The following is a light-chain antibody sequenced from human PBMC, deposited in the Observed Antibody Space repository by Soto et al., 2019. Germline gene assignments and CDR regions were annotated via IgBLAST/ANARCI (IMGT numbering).Light chain of an antibody. J-gene: IGKJ1*01. CDR1: EVLGNS. V-gene: IGKV1-16*02. Sequence: DIQMTQSPSSLSASVGDTVTITCRASEVLGNSLSWVRQKPGKAPVTLIFGASSLQYGVTRKFSGTGSGTDFALTITSLQTEDFATYFCQQYKSFPWTFGQGTKV. CDR3: QQYKSFPWT. CDR2: GAS.